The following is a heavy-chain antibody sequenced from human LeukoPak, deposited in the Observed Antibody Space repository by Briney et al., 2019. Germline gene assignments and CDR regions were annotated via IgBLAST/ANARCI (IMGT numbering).Heavy chain of an antibody. V-gene: IGHV3-30*18. J-gene: IGHJ4*02. D-gene: IGHD7-27*01. CDR1: GFTFSSYG. CDR3: AKDRLGSDGEDY. CDR2: ISYDGSNK. Sequence: GGSLRLSCAASGFTFSSYGMHWVRQAPGKGLEWVAVISYDGSNKYYADSVKGRFTISRDNSKNTLYLQMNSLRAEDTAVYYCAKDRLGSDGEDYWGQGILVTVSS.